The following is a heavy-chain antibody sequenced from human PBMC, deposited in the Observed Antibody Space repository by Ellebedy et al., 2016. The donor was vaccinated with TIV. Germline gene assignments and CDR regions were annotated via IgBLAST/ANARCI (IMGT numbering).Heavy chain of an antibody. Sequence: MPSETLSLTCTVSGDSISSSRYYWGWIRQPPGKGLEWIGSIYYSGNTYYNPSLKSQVTISVDTSKNQFSLKVTSVTAADTAIYYCAREGRSSWYSGYYYYGMDVWGQGTTVTVSS. D-gene: IGHD6-13*01. J-gene: IGHJ6*02. V-gene: IGHV4-39*02. CDR2: IYYSGNT. CDR3: AREGRSSWYSGYYYYGMDV. CDR1: GDSISSSRYY.